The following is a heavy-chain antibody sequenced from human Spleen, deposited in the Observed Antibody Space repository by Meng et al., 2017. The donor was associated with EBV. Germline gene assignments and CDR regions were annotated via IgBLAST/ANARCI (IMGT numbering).Heavy chain of an antibody. V-gene: IGHV4-30-4*01. J-gene: IGHJ5*02. CDR3: ARASNYGDYGIWFDP. D-gene: IGHD4-17*01. CDR2: LYYSGST. CDR1: GGSINSNGYC. Sequence: QGQLQESGPGLCKASQTLSLTCTVSGGSINSNGYCWNWIRQTPGKGLEWIGYLYYSGSTYYNPSLKSRVTISMDTSQNQFSLSLRSVTAADTAVYYCARASNYGDYGIWFDPWGQGTLVTVSS.